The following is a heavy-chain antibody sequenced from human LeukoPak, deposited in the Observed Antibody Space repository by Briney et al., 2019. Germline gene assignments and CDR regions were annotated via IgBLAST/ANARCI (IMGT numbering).Heavy chain of an antibody. J-gene: IGHJ4*02. D-gene: IGHD6-19*01. V-gene: IGHV4-61*02. Sequence: SETLSLTCTVSGGSISSGSYYWSWIRQPAGKGLEWIGRIYTSGSTNYNPSLKSRVTISVDTSRNQFSLKLSSVTAADTAVYYCARDGVRGVAGINYWGQGTLVTVSS. CDR1: GGSISSGSYY. CDR3: ARDGVRGVAGINY. CDR2: IYTSGST.